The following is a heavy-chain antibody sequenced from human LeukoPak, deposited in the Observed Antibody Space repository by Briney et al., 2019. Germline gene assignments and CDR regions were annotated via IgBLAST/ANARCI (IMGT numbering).Heavy chain of an antibody. CDR1: GFIVSSNY. CDR3: ASLYTSGWYSFDY. CDR2: IYSGGST. V-gene: IGHV3-53*01. Sequence: GGSLRLSCAASGFIVSSNYMSWVRQAPGKGLEWVSVIYSGGSTYYADSVKGRFTISRDNSKNTLYLQMNSLRAEDTAVYYCASLYTSGWYSFDYWGQGTLVTVSS. J-gene: IGHJ4*02. D-gene: IGHD6-19*01.